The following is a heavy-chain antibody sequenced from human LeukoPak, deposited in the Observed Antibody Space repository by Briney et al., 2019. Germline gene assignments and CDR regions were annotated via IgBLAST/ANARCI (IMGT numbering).Heavy chain of an antibody. CDR2: IYHSGTT. CDR3: VRAGYSGYIDY. D-gene: IGHD5-12*01. J-gene: IGHJ4*02. V-gene: IGHV4-4*02. Sequence: SETLSLTCAVSGGPISTPHWWSWVRQPPGKGLQWIGEIYHSGTTNYNPSLKSRVIISVDKSKRQFSLNLTSVTAADTAFYYCVRAGYSGYIDYWGQGMLVTVSS. CDR1: GGPISTPHW.